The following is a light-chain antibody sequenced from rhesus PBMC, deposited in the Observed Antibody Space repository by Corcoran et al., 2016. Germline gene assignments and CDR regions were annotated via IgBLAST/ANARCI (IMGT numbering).Light chain of an antibody. V-gene: IGKV1-38*01. CDR2: DVS. CDR1: QGISTY. Sequence: DIQLTQSPSSLSASVGDRVTITCRASQGISTYLAWYQQKSEKAPKLLISDVSNLEKGGPSRFSGSGSGTDFTLTINSLQPEDFATYYCQQRNSFPRTFGQGTKVEIK. J-gene: IGKJ1*01. CDR3: QQRNSFPRT.